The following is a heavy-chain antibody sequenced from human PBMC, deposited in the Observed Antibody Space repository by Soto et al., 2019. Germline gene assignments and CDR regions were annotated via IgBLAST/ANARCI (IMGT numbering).Heavy chain of an antibody. Sequence: QVQLVESGGGVVQPGRSLRLSCAASGFTFSTYGMHWVRQAPGKGLEWVAVIWYDGSNKYYADSVKGRFTISRNNSKNMLYMQRNSLRAEDTAVYHCARGGYSAGWTYGMDVWGQGTTVTVS. J-gene: IGHJ6*02. V-gene: IGHV3-33*01. D-gene: IGHD6-19*01. CDR2: IWYDGSNK. CDR1: GFTFSTYG. CDR3: ARGGYSAGWTYGMDV.